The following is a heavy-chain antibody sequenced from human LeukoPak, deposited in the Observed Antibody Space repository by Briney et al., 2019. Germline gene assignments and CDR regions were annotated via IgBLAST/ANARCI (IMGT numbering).Heavy chain of an antibody. CDR1: GDSSYSSIYY. D-gene: IGHD6-19*01. J-gene: IGHJ4*02. V-gene: IGHV4-39*07. CDR3: AREYTLYRSGWFLDY. Sequence: SETLSLTCAVSGDSSYSSIYYWGWVRQPPGKGLEWIGTIDYSGNTYYNPSLKSRATITKDTSRSQFSLKLSSVTAADTAVYYCAREYTLYRSGWFLDYWGQGTVVTVSS. CDR2: IDYSGNT.